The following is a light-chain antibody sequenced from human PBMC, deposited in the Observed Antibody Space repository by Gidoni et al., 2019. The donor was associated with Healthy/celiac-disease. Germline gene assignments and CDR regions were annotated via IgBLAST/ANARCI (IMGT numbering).Light chain of an antibody. CDR3: SSYTSSSTPL. Sequence: QSALTQPASVSGSPGQSITISCTGTSSDVGGYNYVSWYQQHPGKPPKLMIYEVSNRPSGVSNRFSGSKSGNTASLTISGLQAEDEADYYCSSYTSSSTPLFGGGTKLTVL. CDR1: SSDVGGYNY. CDR2: EVS. J-gene: IGLJ2*01. V-gene: IGLV2-14*01.